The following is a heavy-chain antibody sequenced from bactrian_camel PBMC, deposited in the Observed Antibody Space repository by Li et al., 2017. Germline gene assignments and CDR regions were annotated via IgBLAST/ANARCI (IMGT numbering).Heavy chain of an antibody. CDR2: IDNDGST. Sequence: VQLVESGGGSVQSGGSLRLSCAVSGYMYSSHCLGWFREAPGKEREGVAAIDNDGSTSYADSVKGRFTISRDNAKNTLYLQMNNLRTEDTAIYYCTTKWPLNLIAGLNYWGQGTQVTVS. J-gene: IGHJ4*01. V-gene: IGHV3S53*01. CDR1: GYMYSSHC. CDR3: TTKWPLNLIAGLNY. D-gene: IGHD6*01.